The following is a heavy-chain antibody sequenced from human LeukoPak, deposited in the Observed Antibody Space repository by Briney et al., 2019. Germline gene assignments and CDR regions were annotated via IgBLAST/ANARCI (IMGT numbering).Heavy chain of an antibody. CDR1: GYTFTDYA. V-gene: IGHV1-3*01. D-gene: IGHD4-17*01. CDR2: INAGNGKT. CDR3: ARARWTSTVTTYYLDY. Sequence: ASVKVSCKTSGYTFTDYAVQWVRQAPGQRLEWMGWINAGNGKTKYSQTFQDRVTITRDTSATTAYLDLNSLRSEDTAVYYCARARWTSTVTTYYLDYWGQGTLVTVSS. J-gene: IGHJ4*02.